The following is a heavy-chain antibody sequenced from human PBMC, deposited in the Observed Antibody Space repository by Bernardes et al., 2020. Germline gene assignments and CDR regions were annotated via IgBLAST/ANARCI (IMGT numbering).Heavy chain of an antibody. V-gene: IGHV3-23*01. CDR2: ISAGGGYT. CDR1: GFNFSTYA. D-gene: IGHD6-13*01. CDR3: AKDVEQQLVQGFFQQ. Sequence: GGSLRLSCAASGFNFSTYAMSWVRQAPGKGLEWVSTISAGGGYTYYADSVKGRFTISRDNSKNTLYLQVNSLGVEDTAIYYCAKDVEQQLVQGFFQQWGEGSLVSVSS. J-gene: IGHJ1*01.